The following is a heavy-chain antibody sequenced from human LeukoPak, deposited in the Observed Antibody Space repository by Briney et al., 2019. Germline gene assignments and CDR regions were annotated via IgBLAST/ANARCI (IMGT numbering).Heavy chain of an antibody. CDR3: ARGLIGGSGSFDAFDI. D-gene: IGHD3-10*01. CDR2: IIPIFGTA. CDR1: GGTFSSYA. Sequence: SVKVSCKASGGTFSSYAISWVRQAPGQGLEWMGGIIPIFGTANYAQKFQGRVTITPDKSTSTAYMELSSLRSEDTAVYYCARGLIGGSGSFDAFDIWGQGTMVTVSS. J-gene: IGHJ3*02. V-gene: IGHV1-69*06.